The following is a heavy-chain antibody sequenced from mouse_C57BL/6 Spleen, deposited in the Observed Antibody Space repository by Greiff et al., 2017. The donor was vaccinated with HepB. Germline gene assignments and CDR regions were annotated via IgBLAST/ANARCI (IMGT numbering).Heavy chain of an antibody. CDR1: GYTFTSYW. D-gene: IGHD1-1*01. CDR3: ARDYYGSSYFDY. Sequence: QVQLKQPGAELVKPGASVKMSCKASGYTFTSYWITWVKQRPGQGLEWIGDIYPGSGSTNYNEKFKSKATLTVDTSSSTAYMQLSSLTSEDSAVYYCARDYYGSSYFDYWGQGTTLTVS. V-gene: IGHV1-55*01. J-gene: IGHJ2*01. CDR2: IYPGSGST.